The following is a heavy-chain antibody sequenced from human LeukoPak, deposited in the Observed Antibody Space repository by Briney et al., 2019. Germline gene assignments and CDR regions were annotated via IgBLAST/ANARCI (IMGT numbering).Heavy chain of an antibody. Sequence: SETLSLTCTVSGGSISSYYWSWIRQPAGKGLEWIGRIYTSGSTNYNPSLKSRVTISVDTSKNQLSLKLSSVTAADTAVYYCARSTMIVVVGIDAFDIWGQGTMVTVSS. V-gene: IGHV4-4*07. D-gene: IGHD3-22*01. CDR3: ARSTMIVVVGIDAFDI. CDR2: IYTSGST. CDR1: GGSISSYY. J-gene: IGHJ3*02.